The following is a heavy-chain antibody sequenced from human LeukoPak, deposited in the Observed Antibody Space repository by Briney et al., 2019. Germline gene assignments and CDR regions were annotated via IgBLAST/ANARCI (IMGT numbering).Heavy chain of an antibody. CDR2: ISGSGAIT. V-gene: IGHV3-23*01. J-gene: IGHJ4*02. Sequence: GGSLRLSCAASGFTFSSYGMSWVRQAPGKGLEWVSAISGSGAITYYADSVKGRFTISRDSSENTLYLQMNSLRAEDTAVYYCARAKPKNMVRGLIMRRESRYYFDYWGQGTLVTVSS. CDR3: ARAKPKNMVRGLIMRRESRYYFDY. CDR1: GFTFSSYG. D-gene: IGHD3-10*01.